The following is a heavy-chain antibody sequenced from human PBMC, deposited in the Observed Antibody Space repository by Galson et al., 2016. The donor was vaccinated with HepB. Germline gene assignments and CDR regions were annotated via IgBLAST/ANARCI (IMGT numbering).Heavy chain of an antibody. CDR2: FSYGGST. CDR1: GGSISGNIYY. CDR3: VRHIDDDHGDDIRAYNWFNP. V-gene: IGHV4-39*01. D-gene: IGHD4-17*01. J-gene: IGHJ5*02. Sequence: ETLSLTCTVSGGSISGNIYYWGWIRQPPGKGLEWIGRFSYGGSTYSNPSPKIRATISVDTSKNHFSLRLSSVTAADTAVYYCVRHIDDDHGDDIRAYNWFNPWGQGTLVTVSS.